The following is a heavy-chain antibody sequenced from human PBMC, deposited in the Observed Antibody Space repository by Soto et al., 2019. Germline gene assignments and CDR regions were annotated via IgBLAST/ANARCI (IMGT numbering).Heavy chain of an antibody. CDR2: NYHSGTT. V-gene: IGHV4-59*01. CDR1: CVTISTYC. D-gene: IGHD5-12*01. J-gene: IGHJ4*02. CDR3: VREAYIGYGHASDH. Sequence: SETVSLTCAVSCVTISTYCWSCIRQPAWKGLEWIGYNYHSGTTNYNPSLKSRVTISVDTSKNHFSLRLTSVTAADTAIYYCVREAYIGYGHASDHCGQGILVTVS.